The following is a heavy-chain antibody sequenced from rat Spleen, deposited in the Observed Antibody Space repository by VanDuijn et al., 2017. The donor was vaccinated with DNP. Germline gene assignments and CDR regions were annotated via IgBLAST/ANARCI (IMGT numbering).Heavy chain of an antibody. CDR3: ASNYDGYYHQTMDA. V-gene: IGHV2S8*01. D-gene: IGHD1-12*03. Sequence: QVQLEESGPGLMQPSETLSLTCTVSGFSLTSNGVGWVRQPPGKGLKWIATISSGGDAFYNSALKSRLSISRDTSKSQVFLRMNSVQTEDTAMYFCASNYDGYYHQTMDAWGQGTSVTVSS. J-gene: IGHJ4*01. CDR2: ISSGGDA. CDR1: GFSLTSNG.